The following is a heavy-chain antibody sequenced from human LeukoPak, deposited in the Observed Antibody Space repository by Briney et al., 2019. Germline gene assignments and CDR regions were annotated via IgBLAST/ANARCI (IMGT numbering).Heavy chain of an antibody. CDR1: GYTFTGYY. CDR2: INPNSGGT. CDR3: ARVRDSSSSWSPYWYFDL. J-gene: IGHJ2*01. Sequence: ASVKVSCKASGYTFTGYYTHWVRQAPGQGLEWMGWINPNSGGTNYAQKFQGRVTMTRDTSISTAYMELSRLRSDDTAVYYCARVRDSSSSWSPYWYFDLWGRGTLVTVSS. V-gene: IGHV1-2*02. D-gene: IGHD6-6*01.